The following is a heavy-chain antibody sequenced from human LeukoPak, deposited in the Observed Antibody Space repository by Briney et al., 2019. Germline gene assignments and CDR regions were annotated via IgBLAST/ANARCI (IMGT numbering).Heavy chain of an antibody. CDR2: IWHDGSNK. CDR1: GFNFRTYG. CDR3: VKDRYGDLEN. Sequence: PGRSLRLSCAASGFNFRTYGMHWVRQAPGKGLEWLAIIWHDGSNKYYGDSVKGRFTISRDNSKNTLYLEMSSLRAEDTAVYYCVKDRYGDLENWGQGTLVTVSS. D-gene: IGHD4-17*01. V-gene: IGHV3-33*03. J-gene: IGHJ4*01.